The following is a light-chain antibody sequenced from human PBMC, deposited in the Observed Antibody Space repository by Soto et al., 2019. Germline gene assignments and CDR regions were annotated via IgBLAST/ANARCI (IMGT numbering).Light chain of an antibody. J-gene: IGKJ4*01. CDR1: QSVSNN. Sequence: EIVMTQSPATLSVSPGERATLSCRASQSVSNNLAWYQQKPGQAPRLLIYFASTRATGTPARFSGSGSGTEFTLTISSLQSEDFAVYYCQQDNKWPLTFGGGTKVQTK. CDR2: FAS. V-gene: IGKV3-15*01. CDR3: QQDNKWPLT.